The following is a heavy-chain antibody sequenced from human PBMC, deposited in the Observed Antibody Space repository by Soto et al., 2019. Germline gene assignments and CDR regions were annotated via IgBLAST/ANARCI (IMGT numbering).Heavy chain of an antibody. V-gene: IGHV5-51*01. J-gene: IGHJ4*02. CDR2: IYPGDSDT. Sequence: GESLKISCKGSGYSFTSYWIGWVRQMPGKGLEWMGIIYPGDSDTRYSPSFQGQVTISADKSISTAYLQWSSLKASDTAMYYCACGVDGYCSGGSCSSWDYWGQGTLVTVSS. CDR1: GYSFTSYW. CDR3: ACGVDGYCSGGSCSSWDY. D-gene: IGHD2-15*01.